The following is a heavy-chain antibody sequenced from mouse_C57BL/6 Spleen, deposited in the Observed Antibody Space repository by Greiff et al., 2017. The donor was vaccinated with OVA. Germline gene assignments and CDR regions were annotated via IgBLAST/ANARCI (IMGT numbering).Heavy chain of an antibody. CDR2: IDPSDSYT. J-gene: IGHJ4*01. D-gene: IGHD1-3*01. Sequence: QVQLKQPGAELVKPGASVKLSCKASGYTFTSYWMQWVKQRPGQGLEWIGEIDPSDSYTNYNQKFKGKATLTVDTSSSTAYMQLSSLTSEDSAVYDCARPEWVYSMDYWGQGTSVTVSS. V-gene: IGHV1-50*01. CDR3: ARPEWVYSMDY. CDR1: GYTFTSYW.